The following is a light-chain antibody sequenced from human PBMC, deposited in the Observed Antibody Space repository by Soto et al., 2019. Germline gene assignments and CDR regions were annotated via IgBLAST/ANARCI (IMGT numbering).Light chain of an antibody. V-gene: IGKV3-15*01. Sequence: EIVLSQSPATLSLSPGERATLSCRASQSVSSNLAWYQQKPGQAPRLLIYGASTRATGIPARFSGSGSGTEFTLTISSLQSEDFAVYFCQQRSSWPLTFGGGTKVDIK. J-gene: IGKJ4*02. CDR3: QQRSSWPLT. CDR1: QSVSSN. CDR2: GAS.